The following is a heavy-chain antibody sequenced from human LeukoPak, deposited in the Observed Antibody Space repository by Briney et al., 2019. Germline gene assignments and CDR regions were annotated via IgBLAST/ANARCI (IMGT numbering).Heavy chain of an antibody. CDR2: IKQDGSEK. Sequence: GGSLRLSCAASGFTFSSYWMSWVRQAPGKGLEWVANIKQDGSEKYYVDSVKGRFTISRDNAKNSLYLQMNSLRAEDTAVYYCARESVTDYGDYTSVPYFDYWGQGTLVTVSS. V-gene: IGHV3-7*01. J-gene: IGHJ4*02. CDR1: GFTFSSYW. D-gene: IGHD4-17*01. CDR3: ARESVTDYGDYTSVPYFDY.